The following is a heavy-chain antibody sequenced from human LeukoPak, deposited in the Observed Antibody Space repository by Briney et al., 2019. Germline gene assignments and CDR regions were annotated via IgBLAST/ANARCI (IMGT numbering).Heavy chain of an antibody. CDR2: IYYSGST. J-gene: IGHJ6*03. Sequence: SETLSLTCTVSGGSISSNSYYWGWIRQPPGKGLEWIGSIYYSGSTYYNPSLKSRVTISVDTSKNQFSLKLSSVTAADTAVYYCARSTYYDFWSGAYYYYYYMDVWGKGTTVTVSS. CDR3: ARSTYYDFWSGAYYYYYYMDV. D-gene: IGHD3-3*01. V-gene: IGHV4-39*01. CDR1: GGSISSNSYY.